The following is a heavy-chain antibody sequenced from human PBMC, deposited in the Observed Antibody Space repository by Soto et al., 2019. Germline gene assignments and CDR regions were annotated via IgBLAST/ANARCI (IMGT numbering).Heavy chain of an antibody. CDR1: GGSVSSGSYY. D-gene: IGHD6-19*01. CDR2: IYYSGST. J-gene: IGHJ6*02. CDR3: ASLESRRSGWYYYVKDV. V-gene: IGHV4-61*01. Sequence: SETLSLTCTVSGGSVSSGSYYWSWIRQPPGKGLEWIGYIYYSGSTNYNPSLKSRVTISVDTSKNQFSLKLSSVTAADTAVYYCASLESRRSGWYYYVKDVWGQGTTVTVSS.